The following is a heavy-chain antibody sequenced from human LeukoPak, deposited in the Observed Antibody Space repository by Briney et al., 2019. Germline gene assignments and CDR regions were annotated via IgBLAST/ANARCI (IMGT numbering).Heavy chain of an antibody. CDR1: GGSISSYY. J-gene: IGHJ4*02. CDR3: ARVSRIQLWTTFDY. V-gene: IGHV4-59*01. CDR2: IYYSGST. Sequence: SETLSLTCTVSGGSISSYYWSWIRQPPGKGLEWIRYIYYSGSTNYNPSLKSRVTISVDTSKNQFSLKLSSVTAADTAVYYCARVSRIQLWTTFDYWGQGTLVTVSS. D-gene: IGHD5-18*01.